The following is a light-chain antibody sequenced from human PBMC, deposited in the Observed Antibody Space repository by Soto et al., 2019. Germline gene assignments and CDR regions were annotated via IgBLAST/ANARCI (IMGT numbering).Light chain of an antibody. CDR2: DAS. CDR3: QQYNTPAT. CDR1: QSISRW. Sequence: DNPMTQSPSTLSASVGDRVTITCRASQSISRWLAWYQQKPGKAPKVLIYDASSLESGVPSRFSGSGAGTEFTLTISSLQPDDVATYYCQQYNTPATFGQGTKLEIK. V-gene: IGKV1-5*01. J-gene: IGKJ2*01.